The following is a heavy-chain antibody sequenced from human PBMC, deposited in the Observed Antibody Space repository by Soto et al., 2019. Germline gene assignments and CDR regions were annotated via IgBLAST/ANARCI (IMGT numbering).Heavy chain of an antibody. CDR1: GFTFSSYS. V-gene: IGHV3-21*01. D-gene: IGHD5-18*01. J-gene: IGHJ4*02. CDR2: ISSSSSYI. CDR3: ARGGYSYGYVDY. Sequence: GGSLRLSCAASGFTFSSYSMNWVRQAPGKGLEWVSSISSSSSYIYYADSVKGRFTISRDNAKNSLYLQMNSLRAEDTAVYYCARGGYSYGYVDYWGQRTLVTVSS.